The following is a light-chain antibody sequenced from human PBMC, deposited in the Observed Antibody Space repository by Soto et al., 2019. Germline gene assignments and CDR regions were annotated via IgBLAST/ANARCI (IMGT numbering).Light chain of an antibody. J-gene: IGKJ1*01. CDR2: DAS. CDR3: QQRTNGLWT. V-gene: IGKV3-11*01. Sequence: EIVLTQSPGTLSLSPGERAILSCRASQSVGSLLAWYQHNPGQSPRLLIFDASYRAADIPARFRGSGSGTDFTPTIDSLEPEEFAVYYFQQRTNGLWTFGPGAKVAIK. CDR1: QSVGSL.